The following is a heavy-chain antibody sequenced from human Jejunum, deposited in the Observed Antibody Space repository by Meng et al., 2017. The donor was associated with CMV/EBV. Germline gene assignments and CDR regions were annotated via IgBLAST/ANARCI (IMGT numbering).Heavy chain of an antibody. V-gene: IGHV1-2*02. CDR3: ATSSSGFDFWTDN. D-gene: IGHD5-12*01. J-gene: IGHJ4*02. CDR2: INPDSGGT. Sequence: ASGYTFTGYYMHWVRQAPGQGLEWMGWINPDSGGTTYAQQFQGRVSMTRDTSISTAYMELSSLRSDDTAVYYCATSSSGFDFWTDNWGQGTLVTVSS. CDR1: GYTFTGYY.